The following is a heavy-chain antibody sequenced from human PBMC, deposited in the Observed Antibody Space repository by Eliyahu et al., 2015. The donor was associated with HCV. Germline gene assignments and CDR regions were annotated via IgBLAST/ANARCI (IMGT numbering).Heavy chain of an antibody. CDR1: GFTFTNYG. CDR2: ISGDATNT. Sequence: EVQLLDSGGGLVQPGGSLRLSCAASGFTFTNYGMNWVRQAPGKGLEWVSTISGDATNTHYADSVKGRFTISRDNSKDTLYLQMSSLKADDTAIYYCVQGTGSFDYWGQGTVVTVSS. CDR3: VQGTGSFDY. D-gene: IGHD2-8*02. V-gene: IGHV3-23*01. J-gene: IGHJ4*02.